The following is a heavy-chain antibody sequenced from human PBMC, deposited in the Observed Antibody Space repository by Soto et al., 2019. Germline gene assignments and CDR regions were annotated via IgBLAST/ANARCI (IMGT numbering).Heavy chain of an antibody. Sequence: PSETLSLTCTVSGGSISSGGYYWSWIRQHPGKGLEWIGYIYYSGSTYYNPSLKSRVTISVDTSKNQFSLKLSSVTAADTAVYYCARDSVFGWFEITPVHVPYYYYGMDVWGQGTTVTVSS. CDR1: GGSISSGGYY. CDR3: ARDSVFGWFEITPVHVPYYYYGMDV. J-gene: IGHJ6*02. D-gene: IGHD3-10*01. V-gene: IGHV4-31*03. CDR2: IYYSGST.